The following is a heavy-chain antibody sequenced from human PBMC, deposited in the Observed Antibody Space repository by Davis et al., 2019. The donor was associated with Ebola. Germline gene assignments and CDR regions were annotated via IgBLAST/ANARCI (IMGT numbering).Heavy chain of an antibody. V-gene: IGHV3-48*01. Sequence: GGSLRLSCAASGFTFTSYSMNWVRQAPGKGLELVSYISETSSRIFYADSVKGRFTISRDNGKKSLYLQMNSLRAEDTAVYYCARVGDYIWGSSTYYFDYWGQGTLVTVSS. D-gene: IGHD3-16*01. CDR1: GFTFTSYS. J-gene: IGHJ4*02. CDR2: ISETSSRI. CDR3: ARVGDYIWGSSTYYFDY.